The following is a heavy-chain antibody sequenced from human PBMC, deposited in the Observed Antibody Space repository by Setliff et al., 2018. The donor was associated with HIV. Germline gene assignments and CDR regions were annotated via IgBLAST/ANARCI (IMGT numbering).Heavy chain of an antibody. Sequence: SETLSLTCTVPGGSINRSNYYWGWIRQPPEKGLEWIGSTYHSGTTYYNPSLKSRVTISVDTSKNQFSLRLTSVTAADTAVYFCARLRITMIMMLNYFDYWGQGTLVTVSS. V-gene: IGHV4-39*07. J-gene: IGHJ4*02. CDR2: TYHSGTT. CDR3: ARLRITMIMMLNYFDY. CDR1: GGSINRSNYY. D-gene: IGHD3-22*01.